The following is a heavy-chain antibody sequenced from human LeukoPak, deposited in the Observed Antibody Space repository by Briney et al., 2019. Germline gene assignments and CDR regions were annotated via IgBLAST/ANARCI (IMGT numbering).Heavy chain of an antibody. Sequence: GGSLRLSCAAQAFTFCNAWMSWVRQAPGKGLEWVGRIKSKTDGGTTDYAAPVKGRFTISRDDSKNTLYLQMNSMKTEDAAVYYCTTDLKVRGVIIANWGQGTLVTVSS. J-gene: IGHJ4*02. D-gene: IGHD3-10*01. CDR3: TTDLKVRGVIIAN. CDR2: IKSKTDGGTT. V-gene: IGHV3-15*01. CDR1: AFTFCNAW.